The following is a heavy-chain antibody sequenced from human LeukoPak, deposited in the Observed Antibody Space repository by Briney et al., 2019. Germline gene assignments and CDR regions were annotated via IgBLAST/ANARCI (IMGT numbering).Heavy chain of an antibody. CDR1: GFAFSDFY. J-gene: IGHJ4*02. V-gene: IGHV3-73*01. CDR2: IRTKPKSYTT. D-gene: IGHD2-15*01. Sequence: GGSLRLSCAASGFAFSDFYMHWVSQAFGRGLEWVGLIRTKPKSYTTVYAASVKGRLTISRDDSKNTAYLQMNSLKAEDTAVYYCTRQHCSGGTGSYVDYWGQGTLVTVSS. CDR3: TRQHCSGGTGSYVDY.